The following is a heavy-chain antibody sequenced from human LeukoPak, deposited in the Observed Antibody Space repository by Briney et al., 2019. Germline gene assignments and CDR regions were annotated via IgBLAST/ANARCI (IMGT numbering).Heavy chain of an antibody. J-gene: IGHJ4*02. CDR2: ISGSGGST. D-gene: IGHD3-16*01. CDR1: GFTFSSYA. Sequence: GGSLRLSCAASGFTFSSYAMSWVRQAPGKGLEWVSAISGSGGSTYYADSVRGRFTISRDSAKNSLYLQMDSLRAEDTAMYYCARLLGGQTIFDYWGQGALVTVSS. CDR3: ARLLGGQTIFDY. V-gene: IGHV3-23*01.